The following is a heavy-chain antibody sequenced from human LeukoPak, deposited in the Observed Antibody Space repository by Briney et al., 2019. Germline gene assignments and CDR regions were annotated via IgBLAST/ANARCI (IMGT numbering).Heavy chain of an antibody. CDR3: ARQISDRYSSSSGFDY. V-gene: IGHV1-8*03. J-gene: IGHJ4*02. CDR2: MNPNSGNT. D-gene: IGHD6-6*01. CDR1: GYTYTSYD. Sequence: ASVKVSCKASGYTYTSYDINWVRQAPGQGLEWMGWMNPNSGNTGYAQKFQGRVTITRNTSISTAYMELSSLRSADTAVYYCARQISDRYSSSSGFDYWGQGTLVTVSS.